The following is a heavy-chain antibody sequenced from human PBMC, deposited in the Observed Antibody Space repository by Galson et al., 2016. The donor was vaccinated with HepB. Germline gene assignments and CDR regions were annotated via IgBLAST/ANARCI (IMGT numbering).Heavy chain of an antibody. CDR2: VSNTGST. V-gene: IGHV4-39*01. J-gene: IGHJ3*02. D-gene: IGHD4-23*01. CDR3: ARQRGVVTPAFDADEAFDI. Sequence: EPLSLTCTVSGASISRSTYTWGWIRQPPGKGLEWVGSVSNTGSTDYNPSLQSRLTISVDTSDNQFSLKLSSVTAADTATYYCARQRGVVTPAFDADEAFDIWGQGTMVTVSS. CDR1: GASISRSTYT.